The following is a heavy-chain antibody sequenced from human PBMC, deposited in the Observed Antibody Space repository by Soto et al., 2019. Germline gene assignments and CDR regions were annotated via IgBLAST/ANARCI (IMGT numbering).Heavy chain of an antibody. J-gene: IGHJ5*02. CDR2: ISAYNGNT. Sequence: ASVKVSCKASGYTFTSYGISWVRQAPGQGLEWMGWISAYNGNTNYAQKLQGRVTMTTDTSTSTAYMELRSLRSDDTAMYYCARSVVVVAAATWFDPWGQGTLVTVSS. CDR1: GYTFTSYG. D-gene: IGHD2-15*01. V-gene: IGHV1-18*01. CDR3: ARSVVVVAAATWFDP.